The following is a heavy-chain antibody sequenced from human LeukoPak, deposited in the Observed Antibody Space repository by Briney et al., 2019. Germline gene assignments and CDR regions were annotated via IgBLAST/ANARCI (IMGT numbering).Heavy chain of an antibody. J-gene: IGHJ4*02. D-gene: IGHD5-24*01. V-gene: IGHV3-23*01. Sequence: PGGSLRLSCAASGFTFSSHGMNWLRQAPGKGLEWVSGIGGSGDKTYYADSVKGRFTISRDNSKNTLSLQMNSLRDDDTAVYYCAKDDGWLQFLRWGQGNLVIVSS. CDR2: IGGSGDKT. CDR3: AKDDGWLQFLR. CDR1: GFTFSSHG.